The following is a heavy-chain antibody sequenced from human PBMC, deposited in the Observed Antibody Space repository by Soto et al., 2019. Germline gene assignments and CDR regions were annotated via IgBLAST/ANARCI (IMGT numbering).Heavy chain of an antibody. D-gene: IGHD2-2*01. V-gene: IGHV1-2*04. J-gene: IGHJ3*02. Sequence: QVQLVQSGAEVKKPGASVKVSCKASGYTFTGYYMHWVRQAPGQGLEWMGWIDPNSGGTNYAQKFQGWVTITRDTSISTAYMELSRLRSDDTAVYYCARVRCSSTSCYAGAFDIWGQGTMVTGSS. CDR3: ARVRCSSTSCYAGAFDI. CDR2: IDPNSGGT. CDR1: GYTFTGYY.